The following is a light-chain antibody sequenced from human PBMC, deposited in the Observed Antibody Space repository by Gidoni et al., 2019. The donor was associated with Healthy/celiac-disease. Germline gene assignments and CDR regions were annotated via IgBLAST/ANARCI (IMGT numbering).Light chain of an antibody. V-gene: IGKV1-33*01. CDR3: QQYDNLPPYT. CDR2: DAS. Sequence: DSQMTQPPSSLSASVGDRVTITCQASQDISNYLNWYQQKPGKAPKLLIYDASNLETGVPSRFSGSGSGTDFTFTISSLQPEDIATYYCQQYDNLPPYTFGQGTKLEIK. J-gene: IGKJ2*01. CDR1: QDISNY.